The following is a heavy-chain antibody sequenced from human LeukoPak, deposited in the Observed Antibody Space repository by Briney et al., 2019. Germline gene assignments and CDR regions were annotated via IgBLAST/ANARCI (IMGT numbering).Heavy chain of an antibody. J-gene: IGHJ6*03. V-gene: IGHV3-9*03. Sequence: SLRLSCAASGFTFDDYAMHWVRQAPGKGLEWVSGISWSSGYIAYADSVKGRFTISRDNAKNSLYLQMNSLRPEDMALYYCAKDTGRNYYYYMDVWGKGTTVTVSS. CDR3: AKDTGRNYYYYMDV. CDR1: GFTFDDYA. CDR2: ISWSSGYI.